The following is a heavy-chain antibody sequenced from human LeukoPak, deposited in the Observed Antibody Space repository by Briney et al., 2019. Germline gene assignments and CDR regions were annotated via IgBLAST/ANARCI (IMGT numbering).Heavy chain of an antibody. CDR1: GFTFSSYW. V-gene: IGHV3-74*01. CDR2: IKSDGSST. CDR3: ARAWGIDY. D-gene: IGHD7-27*01. J-gene: IGHJ4*02. Sequence: PGGSLRLSCAASGFTFSSYWMHWVRQVPGKGLVWVSRIKSDGSSTRYADSVKGRFTISRDNAKSTLYLQMNSLGAEDTAVYYCARAWGIDYWGQGTLVTVSS.